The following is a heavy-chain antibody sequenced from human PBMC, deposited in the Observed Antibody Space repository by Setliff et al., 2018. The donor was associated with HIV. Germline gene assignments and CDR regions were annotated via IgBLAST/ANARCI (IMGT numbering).Heavy chain of an antibody. J-gene: IGHJ6*03. V-gene: IGHV4-61*05. CDR3: ARGDGSLAARPSRYSFYYMDV. CDR1: GFSIGTLGMC. CDR2: IYYSGST. D-gene: IGHD6-6*01. Sequence: GSGPTLVNPTQTLTLTCTVSGFSIGTLGMCVGWIRQPPGKGLEWIGYIYYSGSTNYNPSLKSRVTISVDTSKNQFSLNLSSVTAADTAVYYCARGDGSLAARPSRYSFYYMDVWGKGTTVTVS.